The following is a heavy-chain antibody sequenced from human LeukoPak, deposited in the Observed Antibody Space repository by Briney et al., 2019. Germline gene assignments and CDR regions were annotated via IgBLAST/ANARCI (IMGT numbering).Heavy chain of an antibody. D-gene: IGHD5-24*01. CDR1: GGSISSYY. V-gene: IGHV4-59*01. CDR2: IYYSGST. CDR3: ARERDGYNVNYFDY. Sequence: PSETLSLTCTVSGGSISSYYWSWIRQPPGKGLEWIGYIYYSGSTNYNPSLKSRVTISVDTSKNQFSLKLSSVTAADTAVYYCARERDGYNVNYFDYWGQGTLVTVSS. J-gene: IGHJ4*02.